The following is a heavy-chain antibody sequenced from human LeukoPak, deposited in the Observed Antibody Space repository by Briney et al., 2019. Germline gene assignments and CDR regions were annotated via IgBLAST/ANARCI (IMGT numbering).Heavy chain of an antibody. V-gene: IGHV3-30*04. CDR1: GFTFNKYG. CDR2: ISYDGSDK. J-gene: IGHJ4*02. D-gene: IGHD4-17*01. CDR3: ARDRDYAFDY. Sequence: GGSLRLSCAASGFTFNKYGMHWVRQAPGKGLEWVAVISYDGSDKNYADYVKGRFTISRDNSENTLYLQMNSLRVEDTAVYYCARDRDYAFDYWGQGTLVTVSS.